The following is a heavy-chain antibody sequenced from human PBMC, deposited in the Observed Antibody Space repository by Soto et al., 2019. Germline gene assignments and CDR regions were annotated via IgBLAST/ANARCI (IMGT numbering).Heavy chain of an antibody. CDR1: GFTFNYYW. J-gene: IGHJ3*01. V-gene: IGHV3-74*01. CDR3: ARGDKSGFAL. CDR2: IHSDGSST. D-gene: IGHD2-21*02. Sequence: EVQLVESEGGLVQRGGSLRLSCAASGFTFNYYWMHWVRQAPGQGLVWVSHIHSDGSSTTYADSVKGRFTISRDNAKSTLYLQKNPLRGEDAAGCYCARGDKSGFALWGQGTTVAVSS.